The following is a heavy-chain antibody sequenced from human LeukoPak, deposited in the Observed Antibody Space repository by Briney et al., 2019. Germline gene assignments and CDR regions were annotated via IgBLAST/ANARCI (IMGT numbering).Heavy chain of an antibody. V-gene: IGHV3-30*02. J-gene: IGHJ6*03. CDR3: AKEAGPYSYYMDV. CDR2: IRYDVSNK. D-gene: IGHD6-13*01. Sequence: GGSLRLSCAASGFTFSSYGMHWVRQAPGKGLEWVAFIRYDVSNKYYADSVKGRFTISRDNSKNTLYLQMNSLRAEDTAVYYCAKEAGPYSYYMDVWGKGTTVTVSS. CDR1: GFTFSSYG.